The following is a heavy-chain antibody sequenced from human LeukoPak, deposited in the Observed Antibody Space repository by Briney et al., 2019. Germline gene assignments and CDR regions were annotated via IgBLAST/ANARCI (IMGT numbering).Heavy chain of an antibody. CDR1: GFTFSRYE. D-gene: IGHD3-3*01. CDR2: IRYDGSNK. V-gene: IGHV3-30*02. Sequence: GGSLRLSCAASGFTFSRYEMNWVRQAPGKGLEWVAFIRYDGSNKYYADSVKGRFTISRDNSKNTLYLQMNSLRAEDTAVYYCARLMTYYDFWSGSSYYYYMDVWGKGTTVTVSS. CDR3: ARLMTYYDFWSGSSYYYYMDV. J-gene: IGHJ6*03.